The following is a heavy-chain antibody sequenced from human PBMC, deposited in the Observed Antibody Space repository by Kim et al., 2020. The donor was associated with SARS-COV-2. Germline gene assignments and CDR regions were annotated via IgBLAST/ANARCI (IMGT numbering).Heavy chain of an antibody. J-gene: IGHJ6*02. D-gene: IGHD3-3*01. CDR3: ARSGRFLEWLLYRVDYYYGMDV. V-gene: IGHV1-2*02. Sequence: ASVKVSCKASGYTFTGYYMHWVRQAPGQGLEWMGWINPNSGGTNYAQKFQGRVTMTRDTSISTAYMELSRLRSDDTAVYYCARSGRFLEWLLYRVDYYYGMDVWGQGTTVTVSS. CDR1: GYTFTGYY. CDR2: INPNSGGT.